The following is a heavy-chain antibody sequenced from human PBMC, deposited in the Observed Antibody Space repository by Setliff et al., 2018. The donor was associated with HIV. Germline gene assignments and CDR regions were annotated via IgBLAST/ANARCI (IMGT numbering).Heavy chain of an antibody. V-gene: IGHV1-2*02. CDR1: GYTLTEFY. J-gene: IGHJ4*02. CDR3: TRSTTAD. D-gene: IGHD4-17*01. Sequence: ASVKVSCKASGYTLTEFYVHWVRQAPGEGLEWIGWIYPNTGGTNYAQKFQGRVTMTRDTSIRTAYMELRMLTSDDTAIYYCTRSTTADWGQGTMVTVSS. CDR2: IYPNTGGT.